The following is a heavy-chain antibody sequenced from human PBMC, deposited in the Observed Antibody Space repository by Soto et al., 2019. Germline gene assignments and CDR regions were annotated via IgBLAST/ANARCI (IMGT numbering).Heavy chain of an antibody. D-gene: IGHD2-15*01. Sequence: PSETLSLTRTVSGGSISSCSYYWGWIRQPPGKGLEWIGSIYYSGSTYYNPSLKSRVTISVDTSKNQFSLKLSSVTAADTAVYYCARHTPAISISDHWGQGTLVTVSS. J-gene: IGHJ4*02. V-gene: IGHV4-39*01. CDR1: GGSISSCSYY. CDR2: IYYSGST. CDR3: ARHTPAISISDH.